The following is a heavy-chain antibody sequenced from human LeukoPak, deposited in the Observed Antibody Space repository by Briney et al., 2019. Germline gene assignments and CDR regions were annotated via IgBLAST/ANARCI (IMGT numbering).Heavy chain of an antibody. CDR1: GLSFDDYA. J-gene: IGHJ5*01. V-gene: IGHV3-9*01. Sequence: SLRLSCTTSGLSFDDYAMHWVRQAPGKGLEWVSGISWSGGVIGYADSVKDRFTISRDNAKNSLYLQMNSLRTEDTALYYCAKDSSAGYSNSWSDSWGQGTLVTVSP. CDR3: AKDSSAGYSNSWSDS. CDR2: ISWSGGVI. D-gene: IGHD6-13*01.